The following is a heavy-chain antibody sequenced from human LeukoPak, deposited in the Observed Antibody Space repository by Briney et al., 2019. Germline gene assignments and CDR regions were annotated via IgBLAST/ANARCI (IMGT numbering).Heavy chain of an antibody. CDR1: GFTFDDYA. Sequence: RRRSLRDSPAASGFTFDDYAMYCVWDAPGEGLGRGSRICWNSGSIGYENSVKGRFTISRDNAKNSLYLQMNSLIAEDTALYYCAKDTGVGYYDSSGYFDYWGQGTLVTVSS. D-gene: IGHD3-22*01. CDR2: ICWNSGSI. CDR3: AKDTGVGYYDSSGYFDY. J-gene: IGHJ4*02. V-gene: IGHV3-9*01.